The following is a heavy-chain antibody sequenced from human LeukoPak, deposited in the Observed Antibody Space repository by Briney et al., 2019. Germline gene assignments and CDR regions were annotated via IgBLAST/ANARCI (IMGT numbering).Heavy chain of an antibody. CDR3: ARRDLERGLDY. J-gene: IGHJ4*02. CDR2: ISYDGSNK. V-gene: IGHV3-30*03. Sequence: GGSLRLSCVASGFIFNNHGMHWVRQAPGEGLEWVAVISYDGSNKYYADSVKGRFTISRDNSKNTLFLQMNSLRAEDTAVYYCARRDLERGLDYWGQGTLVTVSS. CDR1: GFIFNNHG. D-gene: IGHD3/OR15-3a*01.